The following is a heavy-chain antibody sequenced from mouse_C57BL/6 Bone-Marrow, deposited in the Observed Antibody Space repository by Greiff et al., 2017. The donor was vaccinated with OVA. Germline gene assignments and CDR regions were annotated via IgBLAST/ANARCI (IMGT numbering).Heavy chain of an antibody. CDR2: INPSSGYT. D-gene: IGHD2-2*01. V-gene: IGHV1-7*01. CDR3: ARGYGYDGTAWFAY. CDR1: FYPFTRSW. J-gene: IGHJ3*01. Sequence: VQVVASGPALSPPFSSVPLSFHSSFYPFTRSWLPWVKPRPGQGLEWIGYINPSSGYTKYNQKFKDNATFTADNSSSPAYMQLSSLTYEDSAVYYCARGYGYDGTAWFAYWGQGTLVTVSA.